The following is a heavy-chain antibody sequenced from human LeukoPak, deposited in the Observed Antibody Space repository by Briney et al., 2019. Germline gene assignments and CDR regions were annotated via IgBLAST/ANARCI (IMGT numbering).Heavy chain of an antibody. J-gene: IGHJ6*03. CDR1: GGSISSGSYY. CDR3: ARTTEGYAGGPGYSYYYYMDV. D-gene: IGHD5-12*01. Sequence: SETLSLTCTVSGGSISSGSYYWSWIRQPAGKGLEWIGRIYTSGSTNYNPSLKSRVTISVDTSKNQFSLKPSSVTAADTAVYYCARTTEGYAGGPGYSYYYYMDVWGKGTTVTISS. V-gene: IGHV4-61*02. CDR2: IYTSGST.